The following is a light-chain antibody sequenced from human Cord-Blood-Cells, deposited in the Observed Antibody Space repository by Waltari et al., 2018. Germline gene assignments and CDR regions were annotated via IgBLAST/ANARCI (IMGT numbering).Light chain of an antibody. CDR1: QSVSSY. Sequence: EVASTESPAQLPLSPCERAALSCRASQSVSSYLAWYQQKPCQAPRLLIYDASNSATGIPPKLSGSGSGTHFTPTISSLEPEDFAVYYCQRRSNWPPLFTFGPGTKVDIK. J-gene: IGKJ3*01. CDR3: QRRSNWPPLFT. CDR2: DAS. V-gene: IGKV3-11*01.